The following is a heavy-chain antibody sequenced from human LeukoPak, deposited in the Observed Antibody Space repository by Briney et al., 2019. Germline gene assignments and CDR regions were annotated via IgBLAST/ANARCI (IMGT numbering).Heavy chain of an antibody. D-gene: IGHD3-22*01. J-gene: IGHJ5*02. CDR2: INHSGST. V-gene: IGHV4-34*01. Sequence: SETLSLTCAVFGGSFSGYYWSWIRQPPGKGLEWIGEINHSGSTNYNPSLKSRVTISVDTSKNQFSLKLSSVTAADTAVYYCARVLDSSGYYYGFDPWGQGTLVTVSS. CDR3: ARVLDSSGYYYGFDP. CDR1: GGSFSGYY.